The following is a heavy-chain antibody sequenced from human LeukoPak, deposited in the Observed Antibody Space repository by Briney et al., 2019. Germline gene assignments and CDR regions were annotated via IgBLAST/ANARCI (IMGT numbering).Heavy chain of an antibody. CDR1: GYTFTSYD. J-gene: IGHJ6*03. D-gene: IGHD3-3*01. CDR3: ARGPLEGDFWSGYPYYYYYYYMDV. V-gene: IGHV1-8*03. Sequence: ASVKVSCKASGYTFTSYDINWVRQATGQGLEWMGWMNPNSGNTGYAQKFQGRVTITRNTSISTAYMELSSLRSEDTAVYYCARGPLEGDFWSGYPYYYYYYYMDVWGKGTTVTVSS. CDR2: MNPNSGNT.